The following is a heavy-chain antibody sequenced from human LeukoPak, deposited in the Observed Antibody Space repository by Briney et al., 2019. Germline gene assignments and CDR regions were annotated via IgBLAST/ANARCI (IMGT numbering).Heavy chain of an antibody. D-gene: IGHD3-3*01. CDR1: GGTFSSYA. Sequence: SVKVSCKASGGTFSSYAISWVRQAPGQGLEWMGGIIPIFGTANYAQKFQGRVTITADESTSTAYMELSSLRSEDTAVYYCARGPLSGSYFDYWGQGTLVTVSS. CDR3: ARGPLSGSYFDY. J-gene: IGHJ4*02. CDR2: IIPIFGTA. V-gene: IGHV1-69*13.